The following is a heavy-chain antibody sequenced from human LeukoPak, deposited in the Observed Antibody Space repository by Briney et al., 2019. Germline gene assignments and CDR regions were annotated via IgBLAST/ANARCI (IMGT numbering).Heavy chain of an antibody. V-gene: IGHV3-30-3*01. CDR2: ISYDGSNK. Sequence: GGSLKLSCTASGFTFSSYAMHWVRQAPGKGLEWVAVISYDGSNKYYADSVKGRFTISRDNSKNTLYLQMNSLRAEDTAVYYCARGARAEFDYWGQGTLVTVSS. D-gene: IGHD1-26*01. J-gene: IGHJ4*02. CDR1: GFTFSSYA. CDR3: ARGARAEFDY.